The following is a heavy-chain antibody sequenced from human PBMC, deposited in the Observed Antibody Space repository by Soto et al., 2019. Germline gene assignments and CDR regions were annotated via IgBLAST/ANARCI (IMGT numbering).Heavy chain of an antibody. CDR1: GFTFSSHA. V-gene: IGHV3-21*06. D-gene: IGHD3-10*01. Sequence: EVQLVESGGSLVKPGGSLRLSCAASGFTFSSHAMNWVRQAPGKGLEWISSIDSSSSFIYYADSVKGRFTISRDNAKNSVFLHMSSLRADDTAVYYCARDPLWFGEIGYFDYWGQGAQVTVSS. CDR2: IDSSSSFI. CDR3: ARDPLWFGEIGYFDY. J-gene: IGHJ4*02.